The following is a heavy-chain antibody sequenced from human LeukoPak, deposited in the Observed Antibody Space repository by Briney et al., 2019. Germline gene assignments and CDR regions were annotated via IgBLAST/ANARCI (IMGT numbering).Heavy chain of an antibody. CDR3: ARGPSSPPFDY. Sequence: SETLSLTCAVYGVSFSGHYWSWIRQPPGKGLEWIGEINHSGSTNYIPSLKSRVTISIDTSKNHFSLNLSSVTAADTAVYYCARGPSSPPFDYWGQGTLVTVSS. J-gene: IGHJ4*02. CDR2: INHSGST. V-gene: IGHV4-34*01. CDR1: GVSFSGHY.